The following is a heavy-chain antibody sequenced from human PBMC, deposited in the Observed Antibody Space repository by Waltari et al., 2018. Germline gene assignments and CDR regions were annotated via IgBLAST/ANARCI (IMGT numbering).Heavy chain of an antibody. CDR1: GGSISSSSSY. J-gene: IGHJ6*02. CDR2: IYYSGST. V-gene: IGHV4-39*01. D-gene: IGHD5-18*01. Sequence: QLQLQESGPGLVKPSETLSLTCTVSGGSISSSSSYWGWIRQPPGKGLEWIGSIYYSGSTYYNPSLKSRVTISVDTSKNRFSLKLSSVTAADTAVYYCASRGYSYGFYYYGMDVWGQGTTVTVSS. CDR3: ASRGYSYGFYYYGMDV.